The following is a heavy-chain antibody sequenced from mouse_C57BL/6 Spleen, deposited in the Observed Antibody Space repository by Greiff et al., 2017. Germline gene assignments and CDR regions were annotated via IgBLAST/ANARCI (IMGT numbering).Heavy chain of an antibody. CDR3: DRGASTMVTTPDY. V-gene: IGHV1-9*01. Sequence: VQLQQPGAELMKPGASVKLSCKATGYTFTGYWIEWVKQRPGHGLEWIGEILPGSGSTNYNEKFKGKATFTADTSSNTAYMQLSSLTTEDSAIYSCDRGASTMVTTPDYWGQGTTLTVSS. D-gene: IGHD2-2*01. CDR2: ILPGSGST. J-gene: IGHJ2*01. CDR1: GYTFTGYW.